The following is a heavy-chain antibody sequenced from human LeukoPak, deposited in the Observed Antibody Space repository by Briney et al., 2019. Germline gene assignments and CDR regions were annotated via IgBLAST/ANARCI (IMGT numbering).Heavy chain of an antibody. CDR2: ISSSSSYI. J-gene: IGHJ4*02. V-gene: IGHV3-21*01. CDR3: ARDSITGTTVGDY. Sequence: GGSLRLSCSASGFAFRSFNMNWVRQAPGKGLEWVSSISSSSSYIYYADSVKGRFTISRDNAKNSLYLQMNSLRAEDTAVYYCARDSITGTTVGDYWGQGTLVTVSS. CDR1: GFAFRSFN. D-gene: IGHD1-7*01.